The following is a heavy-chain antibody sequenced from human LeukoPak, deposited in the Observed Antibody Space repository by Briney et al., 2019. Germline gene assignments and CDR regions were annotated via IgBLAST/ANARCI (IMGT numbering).Heavy chain of an antibody. J-gene: IGHJ4*02. CDR3: ARSGVDTYGLQASGDFDY. Sequence: GASVKVSCKASGYTFTGYYVHWVRQALGQGLEWMGRISPNSGDTNYAQKFQGRVTMTRDTSSSTAYMELSRLRSDDTAVYYCARSGVDTYGLQASGDFDYWGQGILVTVSS. V-gene: IGHV1-2*06. CDR2: ISPNSGDT. D-gene: IGHD5-18*01. CDR1: GYTFTGYY.